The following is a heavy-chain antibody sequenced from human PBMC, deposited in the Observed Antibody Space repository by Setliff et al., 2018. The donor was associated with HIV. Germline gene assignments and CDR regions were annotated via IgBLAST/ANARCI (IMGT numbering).Heavy chain of an antibody. Sequence: SETLSLTCVVSGYSISSGYYWGWIRQPPGTGLEWIGSFYHSTTYYNPSLKSRVTISVDTSQNQFSLKLSSVTAADTAIYYCARQEGYCSSTSCYAGSFMGYYYMDVWGKGTTVTVSS. V-gene: IGHV4-38-2*01. CDR2: FYHSTT. J-gene: IGHJ6*03. CDR1: GYSISSGYY. D-gene: IGHD2-2*01. CDR3: ARQEGYCSSTSCYAGSFMGYYYMDV.